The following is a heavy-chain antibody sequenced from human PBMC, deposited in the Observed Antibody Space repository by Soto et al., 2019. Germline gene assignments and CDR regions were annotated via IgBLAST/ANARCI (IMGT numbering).Heavy chain of an antibody. CDR3: AAETQYYYYYYGMDV. Sequence: ASLKVSCKASGYSFTSYYMHWVRQAPGQGLEWMGRINPSGGNTSYAQKFQGRVTMTRDTSTSTAYMELSSLRSEDTAVYYCAAETQYYYYYYGMDVWGQGTTVTVSS. CDR1: GYSFTSYY. J-gene: IGHJ6*02. V-gene: IGHV1-46*01. CDR2: INPSGGNT.